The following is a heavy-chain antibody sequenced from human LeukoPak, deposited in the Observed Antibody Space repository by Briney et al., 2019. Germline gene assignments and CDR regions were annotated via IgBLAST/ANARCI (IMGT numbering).Heavy chain of an antibody. CDR2: INPNRGGT. Sequence: VASVKVSCKPSGYTFAGYYMHWLRQAPAQGLEWMGWINPNRGGTKYAQKFQGRVTMNRDTSISTAYMELSRLRSDDTAVYYGAREPAGNYFDYWGQGTLVTVSS. D-gene: IGHD3-10*01. J-gene: IGHJ4*02. V-gene: IGHV1-2*02. CDR3: AREPAGNYFDY. CDR1: GYTFAGYY.